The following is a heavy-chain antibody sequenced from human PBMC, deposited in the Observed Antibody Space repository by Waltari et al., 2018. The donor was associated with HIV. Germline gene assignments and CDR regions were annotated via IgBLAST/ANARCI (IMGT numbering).Heavy chain of an antibody. J-gene: IGHJ2*01. D-gene: IGHD2-2*01. Sequence: QVQLQESGPGLVKPSQPLSLTCTVPGGSISSGGYYWSWIRQHPGKGLEWIGYIYYSGSTYYNPSLKSRVTISVDTSKNQFSLKLSSVTAADTAVYYCASTHCSSTSCYADWYFDLWGRGTLVTVSS. CDR1: GGSISSGGYY. V-gene: IGHV4-31*03. CDR3: ASTHCSSTSCYADWYFDL. CDR2: IYYSGST.